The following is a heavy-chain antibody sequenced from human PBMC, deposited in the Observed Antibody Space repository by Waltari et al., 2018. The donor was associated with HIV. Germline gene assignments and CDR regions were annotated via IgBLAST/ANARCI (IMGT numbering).Heavy chain of an antibody. Sequence: EVQLLESGGGLVQPGGSLRLTCAASGFTFSSYAMSWVRQAPGKGVEWVSAISGSGGSTYYADPVKGRFTISRDNSKNTLYLQMNSLRAEDTAVYYCAKDSGSYSDYWGQGTLVTVSS. J-gene: IGHJ4*02. CDR2: ISGSGGST. CDR1: GFTFSSYA. D-gene: IGHD1-26*01. V-gene: IGHV3-23*01. CDR3: AKDSGSYSDY.